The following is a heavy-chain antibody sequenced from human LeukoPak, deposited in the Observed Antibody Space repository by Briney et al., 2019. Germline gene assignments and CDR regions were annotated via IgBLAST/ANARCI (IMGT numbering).Heavy chain of an antibody. CDR1: GGSISSYY. V-gene: IGHV4-59*01. CDR2: TYYSGST. Sequence: KTSETLSLTCTVSGGSISSYYWSWIRQPPGKGLEWIGYTYYSGSTNYNPSLKSRVTISVDTSKNQFSLKLSSVTAADTAVYYCARDRVYDSSGTYDAFDIWGQGTMVTVSS. J-gene: IGHJ3*02. CDR3: ARDRVYDSSGTYDAFDI. D-gene: IGHD3-22*01.